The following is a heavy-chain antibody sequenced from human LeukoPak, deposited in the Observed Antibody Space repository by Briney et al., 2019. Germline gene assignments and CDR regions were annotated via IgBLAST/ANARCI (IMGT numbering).Heavy chain of an antibody. D-gene: IGHD3-9*01. J-gene: IGHJ1*01. Sequence: GGSLRLSCAASGFTFSTYGMHWVRQAPGKGLEWVAVISYDGSNKYYADSVKGRFTISRDNSKNTLYQQMNSLRPEDTAVYYCAIRRRDLVIIHWGQGTLVTVSS. V-gene: IGHV3-30*03. CDR3: AIRRRDLVIIH. CDR1: GFTFSTYG. CDR2: ISYDGSNK.